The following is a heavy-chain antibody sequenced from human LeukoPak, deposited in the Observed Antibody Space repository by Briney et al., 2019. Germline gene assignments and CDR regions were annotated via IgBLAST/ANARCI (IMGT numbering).Heavy chain of an antibody. CDR3: ARNNWNFFNYYYGMDV. CDR1: GFTFSDYY. Sequence: GGSLRLSCAASGFTFSDYYMNWIRQAPGKGLEWISYISSSGGTIYYADSVKGRFTISRDNAKNSLYLQMNSLRAEDTAVYYCARNNWNFFNYYYGMDVWGQGTTVTVSS. D-gene: IGHD1-7*01. J-gene: IGHJ6*02. CDR2: ISSSGGTI. V-gene: IGHV3-11*01.